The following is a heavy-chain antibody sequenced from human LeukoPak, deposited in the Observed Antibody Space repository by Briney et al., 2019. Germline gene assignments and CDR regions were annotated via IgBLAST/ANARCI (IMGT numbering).Heavy chain of an antibody. CDR3: ASPSKPHLWIGEQGRYFDY. CDR1: GFTFSSYE. D-gene: IGHD3-10*01. J-gene: IGHJ4*02. Sequence: PGGSLRLSCAVSGFTFSSYEMNWVRQAPGKGLEWVSYISSSGTSIYYADSVKGRFTISRDNAKNSLYLQMNSLRAEDTAVYYCASPSKPHLWIGEQGRYFDYWGQGTLVTVSS. CDR2: ISSSGTSI. V-gene: IGHV3-48*03.